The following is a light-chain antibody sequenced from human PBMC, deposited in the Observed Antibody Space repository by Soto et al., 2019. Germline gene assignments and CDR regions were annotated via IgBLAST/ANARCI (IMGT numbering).Light chain of an antibody. CDR2: WAS. Sequence: DIVMTQSPDSLAVSLGEGATINCKSSQSVLYSSNTKNFLAWYQQKPRQPPKLLIYWASTRESGVPDRFSGSGSATDFTLTISSLPAEDVAVYYCQQYYTPPPTFGQGTELEIK. CDR1: QSVLYSSNTKNF. J-gene: IGKJ2*01. CDR3: QQYYTPPPT. V-gene: IGKV4-1*01.